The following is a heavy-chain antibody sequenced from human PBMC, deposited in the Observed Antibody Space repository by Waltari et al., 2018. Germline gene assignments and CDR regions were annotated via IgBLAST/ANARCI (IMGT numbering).Heavy chain of an antibody. Sequence: EVQLLESGGGLVQPGGSLRLSCAASGFTFSSYAMGWVRQAPGKGLEWVSAISCSDGSTYYADSVKGRFTISRDNSKNTLYLQMNSLRAEDTAVYYCAKVGVAGTAEPYFDYWGQGTLVTVSS. V-gene: IGHV3-23*01. CDR3: AKVGVAGTAEPYFDY. CDR2: ISCSDGST. CDR1: GFTFSSYA. J-gene: IGHJ4*02. D-gene: IGHD6-19*01.